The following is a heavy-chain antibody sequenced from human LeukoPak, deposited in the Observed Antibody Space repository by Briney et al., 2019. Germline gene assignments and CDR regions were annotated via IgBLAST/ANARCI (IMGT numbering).Heavy chain of an antibody. V-gene: IGHV1-2*02. CDR3: ARDFRGVGGYDSLFDY. D-gene: IGHD5-12*01. CDR1: GYTFTGYY. CDR2: INPNSGGT. Sequence: ASVKVSCKASGYTFTGYYMHWVRQAPGQGLEWMGWINPNSGGTNYAQKFQGRVTMTRDTSISTAYMELSRLRSDDTAVYYCARDFRGVGGYDSLFDYWGQGTLVTVSS. J-gene: IGHJ4*02.